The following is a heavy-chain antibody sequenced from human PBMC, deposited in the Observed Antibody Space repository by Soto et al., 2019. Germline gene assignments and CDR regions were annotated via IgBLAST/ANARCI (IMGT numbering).Heavy chain of an antibody. CDR3: AKEYSTSFDY. Sequence: GGSLRLSCAASGFTLSSYAMSWVRQAPGKGLEWVSVITNSGGTTYYADSVKGRFTISSDNSKNTLYLQMNGLRADDTAVYYCAKEYSTSFDYWGQGTPVTVSS. CDR2: ITNSGGTT. D-gene: IGHD6-6*01. CDR1: GFTLSSYA. J-gene: IGHJ4*02. V-gene: IGHV3-23*01.